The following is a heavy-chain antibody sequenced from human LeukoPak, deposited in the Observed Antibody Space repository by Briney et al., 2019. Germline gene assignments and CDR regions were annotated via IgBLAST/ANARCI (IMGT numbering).Heavy chain of an antibody. CDR1: GFTFSDYG. V-gene: IGHV3-48*04. CDR2: ISSSSRTI. Sequence: GGSLRLSCAASGFTFSDYGMNWVRQAPGRGLEWVSYISSSSRTIYYADSVKGRFTISRDNAKNSLFLQMNSLRAEDTAIYYCTTDTWYSAGHWGQGTLVTVSS. J-gene: IGHJ4*02. CDR3: TTDTWYSAGH. D-gene: IGHD2-15*01.